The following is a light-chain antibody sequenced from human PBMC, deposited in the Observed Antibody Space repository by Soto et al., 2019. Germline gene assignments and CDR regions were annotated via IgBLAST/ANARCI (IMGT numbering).Light chain of an antibody. J-gene: IGLJ1*01. CDR2: EGS. V-gene: IGLV2-23*01. Sequence: QSVLTQPASVSGSPGQSITISCTGTSSDVGSYNLVSWYQQHPGKAPKLMIYEGSKRPSGVSNRFSGSKSGNTASLTISGPQAEDEADYYCCSYAGSSTDVFGTGTKGTVL. CDR1: SSDVGSYNL. CDR3: CSYAGSSTDV.